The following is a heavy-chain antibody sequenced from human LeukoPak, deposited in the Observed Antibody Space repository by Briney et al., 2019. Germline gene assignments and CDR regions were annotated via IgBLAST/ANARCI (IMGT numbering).Heavy chain of an antibody. J-gene: IGHJ6*03. V-gene: IGHV3-23*01. D-gene: IGHD2/OR15-2a*01. CDR2: ISGSGGST. Sequence: GGSLRLSCAASGFTFSSYAMHWVRQAPGKGLEWVSAISGSGGSTYYADSVKGRFTISRDNSKNTLYLQMNSLRAEDTAVYYCAKGSRVTTTISNMDVWGKGTTVTVSS. CDR3: AKGSRVTTTISNMDV. CDR1: GFTFSSYA.